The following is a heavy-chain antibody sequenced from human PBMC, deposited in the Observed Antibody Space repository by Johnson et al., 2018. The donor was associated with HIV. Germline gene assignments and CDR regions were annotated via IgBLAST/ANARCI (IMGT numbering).Heavy chain of an antibody. V-gene: IGHV3-7*05. D-gene: IGHD3-16*02. CDR3: AADQAGDYVWGNYRYAFDI. CDR2: IKQDGSEK. J-gene: IGHJ3*02. CDR1: GFTFRSSW. Sequence: VQLVESGGGLVQPGRSLRLSCTASGFTFRSSWMTWVRQAPGKGLEWVANIKQDGSEKHYVDSVKGRFTISRDNAKNSLYLQMNSLRAEDTAMYYCAADQAGDYVWGNYRYAFDIWGQGTVVTVSS.